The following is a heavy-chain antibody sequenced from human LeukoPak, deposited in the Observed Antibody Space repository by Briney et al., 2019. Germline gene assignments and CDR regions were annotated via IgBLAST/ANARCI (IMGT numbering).Heavy chain of an antibody. D-gene: IGHD3-22*01. CDR2: IYTSGST. Sequence: SETLSLTCTVSGGSISSYYWNWIRQPPGKGLEWIGRIYTSGSTNYNPSLKSRVTMSVDTSKNQFSLKLSSVTAADTAVYYCARDVRYYDSSGYYYTLSFDYWGQGTLVTVSS. CDR1: GGSISSYY. CDR3: ARDVRYYDSSGYYYTLSFDY. J-gene: IGHJ4*02. V-gene: IGHV4-4*07.